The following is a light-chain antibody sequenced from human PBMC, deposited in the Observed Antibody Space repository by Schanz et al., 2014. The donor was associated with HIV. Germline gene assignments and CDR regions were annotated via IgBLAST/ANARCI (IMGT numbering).Light chain of an antibody. CDR1: QGFGSY. CDR3: QQLNISPLP. CDR2: ATS. V-gene: IGKV1-9*01. Sequence: DIQLTQSPSFLSASVGDRVTITCRASQGFGSYLAWLQQKPGKAPKLLIYATSTLQNGVPSRFSGSGFGTSFTLTISALKPEVFEIYYCQQLNISPLPFAPGTKVDPK. J-gene: IGKJ3*01.